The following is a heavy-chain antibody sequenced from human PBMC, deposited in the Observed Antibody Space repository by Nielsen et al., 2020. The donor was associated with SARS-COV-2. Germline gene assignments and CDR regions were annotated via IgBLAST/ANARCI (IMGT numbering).Heavy chain of an antibody. CDR2: ISWNSGST. CDR3: VRDTGAWDFDY. CDR1: GFTFDDFA. D-gene: IGHD1-26*01. Sequence: SLKISCVASGFTFDDFAMHWVRQAPGKGLEWVSTISWNSGSTDYSDSVNGRFTISRDNAKNSLYLQMNSLRAEDTAVYYCVRDTGAWDFDYWGQGTLITVSS. V-gene: IGHV3-9*01. J-gene: IGHJ4*02.